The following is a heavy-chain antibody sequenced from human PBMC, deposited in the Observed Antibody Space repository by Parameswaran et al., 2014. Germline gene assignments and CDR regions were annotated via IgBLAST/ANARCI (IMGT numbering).Heavy chain of an antibody. CDR2: IKQDGSEK. Sequence: VRQAPGKGLEWVANIKQDGSEKYYVDSVKGRFTISRDNAKNSLYLQMNSLRAEDTAVYYCARVWVLGAAGKRNYYCYYGMDVWGRGTTVTVSS. J-gene: IGHJ6*02. CDR3: ARVWVLGAAGKRNYYCYYGMDV. D-gene: IGHD6-13*01. V-gene: IGHV3-7*03.